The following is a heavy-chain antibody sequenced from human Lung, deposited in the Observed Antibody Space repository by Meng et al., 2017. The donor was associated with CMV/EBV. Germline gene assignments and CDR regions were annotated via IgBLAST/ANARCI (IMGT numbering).Heavy chain of an antibody. CDR2: ISGSGGST. CDR3: AKYIAAAGILSVYFDY. D-gene: IGHD6-13*01. CDR1: GFTFSSYA. Sequence: GESXKISCAASGFTFSSYAMSWVRQAPGKGLEWVSAISGSGGSTYYADSVKGRFTISRDNSKNTLYLQMNSLRAEDTAVYYCAKYIAAAGILSVYFDYWGQGTLVTVSS. J-gene: IGHJ4*02. V-gene: IGHV3-23*01.